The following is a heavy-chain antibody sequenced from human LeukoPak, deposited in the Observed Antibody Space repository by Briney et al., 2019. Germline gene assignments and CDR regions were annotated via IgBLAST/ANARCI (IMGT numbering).Heavy chain of an antibody. Sequence: GESLEISCKASGYRFSSHWVGWVRQLAGKGLEWMGMIYPGDSDTKHSPSFQGQVNISADKSLTTAYLQWSSLEASDTGRYYCGRHSRGFSGYEYFFDYWGQGTLVTVSS. CDR1: GYRFSSHW. CDR3: GRHSRGFSGYEYFFDY. CDR2: IYPGDSDT. D-gene: IGHD5-12*01. V-gene: IGHV5-51*01. J-gene: IGHJ4*02.